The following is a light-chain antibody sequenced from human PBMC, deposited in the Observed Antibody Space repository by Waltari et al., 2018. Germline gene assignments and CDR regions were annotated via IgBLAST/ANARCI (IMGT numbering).Light chain of an antibody. CDR2: DAF. V-gene: IGKV3-11*01. Sequence: EIVLTQSPATLSLSPGERATLSCRASQSVDTYLAWYQQKPGQAPRLLIYDAFNRAPGIPARFSGSGSGTDFTLTISSLEPEDFAVYYCQQRGNWPPPFGGGTKVEIK. J-gene: IGKJ4*01. CDR1: QSVDTY. CDR3: QQRGNWPPP.